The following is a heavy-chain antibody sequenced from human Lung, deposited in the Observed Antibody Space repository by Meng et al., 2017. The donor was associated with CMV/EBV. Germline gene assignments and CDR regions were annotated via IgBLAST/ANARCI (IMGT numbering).Heavy chain of an antibody. Sequence: GGSXRLXCAASGTSFSTYAMNWVRQAPGKGLEWVAFLRHDGSGEHYADSVKGRFTISRDTSKETLYLQMNSLRAEDTAVYYCAKSPPRMITFGGLIATTRXQGTXVTVSS. V-gene: IGHV3-30*02. CDR1: GTSFSTYA. CDR3: AKSPPRMITFGGLIATT. J-gene: IGHJ4*02. D-gene: IGHD3-16*02. CDR2: LRHDGSGE.